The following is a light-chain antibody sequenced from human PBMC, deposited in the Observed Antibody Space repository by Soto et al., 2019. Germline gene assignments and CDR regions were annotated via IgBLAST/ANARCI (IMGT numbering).Light chain of an antibody. CDR2: GAS. Sequence: EIAMTPSPATLSASPGETTHLSCRASQSGSSNLAWYQQKPGQAPRLLIYGASTRATGIPARFSGSGSGTEFTLTISSLQSEDFAVYYCQQYNSWPPITFGQGTRLEIK. J-gene: IGKJ5*01. V-gene: IGKV3-15*01. CDR1: QSGSSN. CDR3: QQYNSWPPIT.